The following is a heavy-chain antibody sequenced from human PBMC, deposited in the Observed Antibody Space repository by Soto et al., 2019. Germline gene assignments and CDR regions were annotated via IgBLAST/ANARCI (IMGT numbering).Heavy chain of an antibody. CDR3: ARDGCSSAYCYTYTRAFDV. Sequence: GGSLRLSCAASGFTFKTYSMNWVRRAPGKGLEWISYISGPGSTIKYADSVQGRFIVSRDNANGSLHLQMNNLRDDDTAVYYCARDGCSSAYCYTYTRAFDVWGQGTEVTVSS. J-gene: IGHJ3*01. V-gene: IGHV3-48*02. CDR2: ISGPGSTI. CDR1: GFTFKTYS. D-gene: IGHD2-2*02.